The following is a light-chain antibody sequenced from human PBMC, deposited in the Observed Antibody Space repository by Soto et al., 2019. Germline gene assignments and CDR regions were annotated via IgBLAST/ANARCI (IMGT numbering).Light chain of an antibody. CDR1: QTISNW. Sequence: EIQMTQSPSTLSSSVGYIVTITCRSSQTISNWLAWYQQKPGKAPKVLIFDASTLDGGVPSRFSGRRSGTDFTLTISSLQPSDFETYYCQQYNTYPLTFGGGTEVDIK. CDR3: QQYNTYPLT. CDR2: DAS. J-gene: IGKJ4*01. V-gene: IGKV1-5*01.